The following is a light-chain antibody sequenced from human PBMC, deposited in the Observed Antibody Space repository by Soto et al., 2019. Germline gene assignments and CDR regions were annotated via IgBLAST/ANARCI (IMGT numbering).Light chain of an antibody. J-gene: IGKJ2*01. CDR2: GAS. V-gene: IGKV3-20*01. CDR1: QSVSSSY. Sequence: EIVLTQSPGTLSLSPGERATLSCRASQSVSSSYLAWYQQKPGQAPRLLIYGASSRATGIPDRFSGSGSGTDFRLTTSRLEPEDFAVYFCQQYGNSPPNTFGQGTKVEIK. CDR3: QQYGNSPPNT.